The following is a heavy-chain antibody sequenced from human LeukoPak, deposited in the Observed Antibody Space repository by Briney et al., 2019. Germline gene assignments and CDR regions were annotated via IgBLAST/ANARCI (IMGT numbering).Heavy chain of an antibody. D-gene: IGHD6-6*01. Sequence: SETLSLTCTVSGGSISSSSYYWGWIRQPPGMGLEYIGSIYYSGSTYYNPSLKSRVTLSVDTSKNQFSLKLSSVTAADTAVYYCARHRGSSSLFDYWGQGTLVTVPS. CDR2: IYYSGST. V-gene: IGHV4-39*01. CDR1: GGSISSSSYY. J-gene: IGHJ4*02. CDR3: ARHRGSSSLFDY.